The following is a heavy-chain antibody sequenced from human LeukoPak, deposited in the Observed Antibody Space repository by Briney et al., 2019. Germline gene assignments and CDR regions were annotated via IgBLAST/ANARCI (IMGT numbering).Heavy chain of an antibody. V-gene: IGHV4-31*03. CDR3: AREVTPDAFDI. Sequence: SETLSLTCSVSGGSISSGGYYWSWIRQHPGKGLEWIGYIYYSGSTYYNPSLKSRVTISVDTSKNQFSLKLSSVTAADTAVYYCAREVTPDAFDIWGQGTMVTVSS. CDR1: GGSISSGGYY. CDR2: IYYSGST. J-gene: IGHJ3*02. D-gene: IGHD2-15*01.